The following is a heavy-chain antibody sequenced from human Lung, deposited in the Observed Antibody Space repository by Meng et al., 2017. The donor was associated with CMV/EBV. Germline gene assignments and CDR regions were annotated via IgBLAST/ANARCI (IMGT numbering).Heavy chain of an antibody. D-gene: IGHD2-2*01. CDR1: GFTFSTYS. CDR3: ARDYFGSTDKY. CDR2: ISSSSSYI. J-gene: IGHJ4*02. Sequence: ESXKISCAASGFTFSTYSMNWVRQAPGKGLEWVSSISSSSSYIYYPDSVKGRFTISRDNAKNPLYLQMNSLRAEDTAVYYCARDYFGSTDKYWGQGTLVTVSS. V-gene: IGHV3-21*01.